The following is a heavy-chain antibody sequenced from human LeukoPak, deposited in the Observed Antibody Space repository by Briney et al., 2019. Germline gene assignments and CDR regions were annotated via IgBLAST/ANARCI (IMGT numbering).Heavy chain of an antibody. Sequence: GGSLRLSCAASGFTVSSNYMSWVRQAPGKGLEWVSVIYRGGSTYYADSVKGRFTISRDNSKNTLYLQMNSLRAEDTAVYYCARDGPGYAGDYWGQGTLVTVSS. V-gene: IGHV3-53*01. D-gene: IGHD5-18*01. CDR2: IYRGGST. J-gene: IGHJ4*02. CDR3: ARDGPGYAGDY. CDR1: GFTVSSNY.